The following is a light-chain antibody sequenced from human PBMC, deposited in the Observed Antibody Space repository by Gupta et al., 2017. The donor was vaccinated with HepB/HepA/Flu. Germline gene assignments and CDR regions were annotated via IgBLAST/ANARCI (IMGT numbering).Light chain of an antibody. J-gene: IGKJ4*01. CDR1: HTVSTSY. V-gene: IGKV3-20*01. CDR2: GAS. Sequence: VLTQSPATLSLSPGDTATLSCRASHTVSTSYLVWYQQKPGQAPRLLIHGASTRATGVPDRFSGSGSDTDFTLTIRGLEPEDIAVYYCHEDVSSSHSFGAGTMVE. CDR3: HEDVSSSHS.